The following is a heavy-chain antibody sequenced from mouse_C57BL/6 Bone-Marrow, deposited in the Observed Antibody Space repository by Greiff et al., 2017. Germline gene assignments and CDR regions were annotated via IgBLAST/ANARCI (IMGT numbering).Heavy chain of an antibody. CDR3: SRAEDICGNYPNWYFDV. D-gene: IGHD2-1*01. V-gene: IGHV1-39*01. CDR1: GYSFTDYN. CDR2: INPNYGTT. J-gene: IGHJ1*03. Sequence: EVKLQESGPELVKPGASVKISCKASGYSFTDYNMNWVKQSNGKSLEWIGVINPNYGTTSYNQKFKGKATLTVEQSSSTSYMPLNSLTSEDSAVYYWSRAEDICGNYPNWYFDVWGTGTTVTVSS.